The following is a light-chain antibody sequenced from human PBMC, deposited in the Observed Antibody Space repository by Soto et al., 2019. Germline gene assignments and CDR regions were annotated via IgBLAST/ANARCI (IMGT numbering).Light chain of an antibody. CDR1: QTISNY. V-gene: IGKV1-39*01. CDR2: AAS. Sequence: DIQMTQSPSSLSASVGDRVTITCRASQTISNYVNWYQQEPGEAPKLLIHAASSLQGWVPSRFSGSGSGTDFTLPISSLQPEDFATYYCQQTDKTPLTFGGVTKVE. J-gene: IGKJ4*01. CDR3: QQTDKTPLT.